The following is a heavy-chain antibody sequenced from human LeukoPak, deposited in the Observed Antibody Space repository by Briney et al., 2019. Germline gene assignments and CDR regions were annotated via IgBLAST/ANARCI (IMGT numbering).Heavy chain of an antibody. D-gene: IGHD4-17*01. Sequence: GRSLRLSCAASGFTFSSYGMHWVRQAPGKGLEWVAVISYDGSNKYYADSVKGRFTISRDNSKNTPSLQMNSLRAEDTAVYYCAKDCNAVTRSYFDYWGQGTLVTVSS. V-gene: IGHV3-30*18. CDR3: AKDCNAVTRSYFDY. J-gene: IGHJ4*02. CDR2: ISYDGSNK. CDR1: GFTFSSYG.